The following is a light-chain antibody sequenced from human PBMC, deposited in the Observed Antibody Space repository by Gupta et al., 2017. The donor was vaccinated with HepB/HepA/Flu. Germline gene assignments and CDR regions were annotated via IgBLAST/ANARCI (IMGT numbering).Light chain of an antibody. CDR2: RDH. CDR3: SAGDRSLSAWV. Sequence: AGLTHLPSVSKGLRQTATLTCSWSNNNVGYEGASWLQQHQGHPPKLLFDRDHTRPSGGAERFSPSRSGDTATLTITQLQPEDEADYYCSAGDRSLSAWVFGGGIKVTVL. J-gene: IGLJ3*02. V-gene: IGLV10-54*04. CDR1: NNNVGYEG.